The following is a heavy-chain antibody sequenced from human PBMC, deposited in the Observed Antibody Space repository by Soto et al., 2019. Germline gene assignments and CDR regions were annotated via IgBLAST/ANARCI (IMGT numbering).Heavy chain of an antibody. CDR3: ARFLGGAFGMDV. CDR1: GYTFTSYS. V-gene: IGHV1-3*01. CDR2: LNAANGNT. D-gene: IGHD2-15*01. J-gene: IGHJ6*02. Sequence: QVQLVQSGAEVKKPGDSVKVSCKASGYTFTSYSMHWVRQAPGQRLEWMGWLNAANGNTKYSQKFQDRVTITRDTSASTAYMDLSSLRSEDTAVYYRARFLGGAFGMDVWGQETTVTVSS.